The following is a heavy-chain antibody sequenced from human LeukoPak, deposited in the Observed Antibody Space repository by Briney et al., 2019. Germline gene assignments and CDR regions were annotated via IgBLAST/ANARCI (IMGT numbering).Heavy chain of an antibody. CDR3: ARDLKLDSSSSGSQELDP. V-gene: IGHV1-18*01. CDR1: GYTFTSYG. J-gene: IGHJ5*02. Sequence: ASVKVSCKASGYTFTSYGISWVRQAPGQGLEWMGWISAYNGNTNYAQKLQGRVTMTTDTSTSTAYMELRSLRSDDTAVYYCARDLKLDSSSSGSQELDPWGQGTLVTVSS. D-gene: IGHD6-6*01. CDR2: ISAYNGNT.